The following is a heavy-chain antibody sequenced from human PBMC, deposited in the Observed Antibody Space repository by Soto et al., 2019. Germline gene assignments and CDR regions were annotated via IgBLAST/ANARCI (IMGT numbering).Heavy chain of an antibody. CDR1: GVSFSGYY. J-gene: IGHJ4*02. CDR2: INHSGST. Sequence: SETLSLTCAVYGVSFSGYYWSWIRQPPGKGLEWIGEINHSGSTNYNPSLKSRVTISVDTSKNQFSLKLSSVTAADTAVYYCAREPMVRGAILFDYWGQGTLVTVSS. D-gene: IGHD3-10*01. V-gene: IGHV4-34*01. CDR3: AREPMVRGAILFDY.